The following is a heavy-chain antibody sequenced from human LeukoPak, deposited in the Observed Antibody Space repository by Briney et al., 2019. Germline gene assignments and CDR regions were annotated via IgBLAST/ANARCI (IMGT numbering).Heavy chain of an antibody. Sequence: GGSLRLSCAASGFIFTNYFMSWVRQAPGKGLEWVASIKHDGSEKYYVDSVRGRFTIPRDNTKNSLYLQMSSLRAEDTAVYYCATDRGWRTSGYYLYYFEYWGQGTLVTFSS. J-gene: IGHJ4*02. CDR3: ATDRGWRTSGYYLYYFEY. CDR1: GFIFTNYF. CDR2: IKHDGSEK. V-gene: IGHV3-7*01. D-gene: IGHD3-3*01.